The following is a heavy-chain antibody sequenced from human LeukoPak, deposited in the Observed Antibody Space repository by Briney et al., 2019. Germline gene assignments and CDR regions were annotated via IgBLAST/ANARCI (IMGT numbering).Heavy chain of an antibody. V-gene: IGHV4-39*01. Sequence: SETLSLTCAVSGGSISTTNYYWGWIRQPPGKGLEWIGSIYHSGLTYYNPSLKSRVTISVDTSKNQFSLKLTSVTAADTAVYYCASVDRGWFGVGDYWGQGTLVTVSS. CDR1: GGSISTTNYY. CDR3: ASVDRGWFGVGDY. D-gene: IGHD3-10*01. CDR2: IYHSGLT. J-gene: IGHJ4*02.